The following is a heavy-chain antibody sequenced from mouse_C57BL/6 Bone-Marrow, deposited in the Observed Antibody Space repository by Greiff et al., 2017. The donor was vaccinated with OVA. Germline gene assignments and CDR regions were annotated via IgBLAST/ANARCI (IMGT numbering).Heavy chain of an antibody. V-gene: IGHV1-19*01. Sequence: EVKLMESGPVLVKPGASVKMSCKASGYTFTDYYMNWVKPSHGKSLEWIGVINPYNGGTSYNQKFKGKATLTVDKSSSTAYMELNSLTSEDSAVYYCARTYGSSSAWFAYWGQGTLVTVSA. J-gene: IGHJ3*01. CDR2: INPYNGGT. CDR3: ARTYGSSSAWFAY. D-gene: IGHD1-1*01. CDR1: GYTFTDYY.